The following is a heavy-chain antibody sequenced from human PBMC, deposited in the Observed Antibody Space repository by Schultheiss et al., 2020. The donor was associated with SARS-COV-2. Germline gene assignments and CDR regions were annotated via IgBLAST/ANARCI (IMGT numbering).Heavy chain of an antibody. Sequence: GESLKISCAASGFTFSSYWMSLVRQAPGKGLEWVSVIYSGGSTYYADSVKGRFTISRDNAKNSLYLQMNSLRAEDTAVYYCARARGLVRWFDPWGQGTLVTVAS. D-gene: IGHD6-19*01. CDR2: IYSGGST. V-gene: IGHV3-66*01. J-gene: IGHJ5*02. CDR1: GFTFSSYW. CDR3: ARARGLVRWFDP.